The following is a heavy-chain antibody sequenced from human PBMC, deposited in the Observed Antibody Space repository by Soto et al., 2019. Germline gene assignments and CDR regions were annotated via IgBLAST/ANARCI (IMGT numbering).Heavy chain of an antibody. CDR3: ARDQDGDYEDY. D-gene: IGHD4-17*01. CDR1: GYTFTRYA. V-gene: IGHV1-18*01. J-gene: IGHJ4*02. CDR2: ISAYNGHT. Sequence: QVQLVQSGAEVKKPGASVKVSCKASGYTFTRYAISWVRQAPGQGLEWMGWISAYNGHTNYAQKLQGRGTMTTDTSTTTAYMELRSLRSDDTAVYYCARDQDGDYEDYWGQGTLVTVSS.